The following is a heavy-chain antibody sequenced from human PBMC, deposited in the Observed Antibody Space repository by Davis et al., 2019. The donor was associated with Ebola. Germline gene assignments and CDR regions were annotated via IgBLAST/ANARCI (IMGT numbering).Heavy chain of an antibody. V-gene: IGHV3-23*01. CDR3: AKNFPHLWFGELLSTG. Sequence: GESLKISCAASGFTYSSYAMSWVRQAPRKGLEWVSAISGSGGSTYYADSVKGRFTISRDNSKNTLYLQMNSRRAEDTAVYYCAKNFPHLWFGELLSTGWGQGTLVTVSS. J-gene: IGHJ4*02. CDR2: ISGSGGST. D-gene: IGHD3-10*01. CDR1: GFTYSSYA.